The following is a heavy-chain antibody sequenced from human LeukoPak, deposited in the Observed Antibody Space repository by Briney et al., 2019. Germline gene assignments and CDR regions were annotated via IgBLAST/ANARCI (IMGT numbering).Heavy chain of an antibody. CDR2: IKSKTDGGTT. J-gene: IGHJ4*02. Sequence: GGSLRLSCAVSGFTFSNAWMSWVRQAPGKGLEWVGRIKSKTDGGTTEYAAPVKSRFTISRDDSKNTLYLQTNSLKTDDTGVYYCTTAGYALGNYWGQGTLVTVSS. CDR3: TTAGYALGNY. D-gene: IGHD5-12*01. CDR1: GFTFSNAW. V-gene: IGHV3-15*01.